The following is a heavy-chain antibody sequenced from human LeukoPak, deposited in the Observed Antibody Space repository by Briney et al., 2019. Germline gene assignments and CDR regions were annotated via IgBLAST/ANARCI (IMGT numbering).Heavy chain of an antibody. Sequence: PSETLSLTCAVYGGSFSNYYWSWIRQPPGKGLEWVGEINDSGRINYNPSLMSRVTVSVDTSKNQFSLRLTSVTATDTAVYYCARRWNYGRNYYIDVWGNGATVSVSS. CDR2: INDSGRI. J-gene: IGHJ6*03. D-gene: IGHD1-7*01. V-gene: IGHV4-34*01. CDR1: GGSFSNYY. CDR3: ARRWNYGRNYYIDV.